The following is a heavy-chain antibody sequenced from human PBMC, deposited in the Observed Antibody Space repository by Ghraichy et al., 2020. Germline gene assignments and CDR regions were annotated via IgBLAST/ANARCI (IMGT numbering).Heavy chain of an antibody. CDR3: SGGPSAPGNV. D-gene: IGHD6-13*01. V-gene: IGHV3-7*03. CDR2: INQDGSDQ. J-gene: IGHJ6*03. Sequence: ANINQDGSDQYYVDSVKGRFTISRDNAKNSLYLHMSSLRPEDTAVYYCSGGPSAPGNVWGKGTTVT.